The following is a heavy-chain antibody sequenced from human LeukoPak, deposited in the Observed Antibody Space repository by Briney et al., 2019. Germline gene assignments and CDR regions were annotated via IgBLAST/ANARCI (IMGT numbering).Heavy chain of an antibody. CDR1: GFTFRSYA. Sequence: GGSLRLSCAASGFTFRSYAMSWVRLAPGKGLEWVSATTGSGGSTYYADSVKGRFTIPRDNSKNTLYLQMNSLRAEDTAVYYCAKGVGYYYYMDVWGKGTTVTVSS. V-gene: IGHV3-23*01. J-gene: IGHJ6*03. CDR2: TTGSGGST. CDR3: AKGVGYYYYMDV.